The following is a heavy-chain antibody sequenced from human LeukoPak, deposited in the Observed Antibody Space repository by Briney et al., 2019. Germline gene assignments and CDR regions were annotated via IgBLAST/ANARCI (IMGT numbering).Heavy chain of an antibody. Sequence: GGSLRLSCAASGFTVGSKYMNWVRQAPGKGLEWVSIIYSGSSTYYADSVKGRFTVSRDDSKNTLYLQVNSLRADDTAMYYCATVGDHHHWYLDLWGRGTLVSVSS. V-gene: IGHV3-53*01. CDR3: ATVGDHHHWYLDL. CDR2: IYSGSST. CDR1: GFTVGSKY. D-gene: IGHD5-24*01. J-gene: IGHJ2*01.